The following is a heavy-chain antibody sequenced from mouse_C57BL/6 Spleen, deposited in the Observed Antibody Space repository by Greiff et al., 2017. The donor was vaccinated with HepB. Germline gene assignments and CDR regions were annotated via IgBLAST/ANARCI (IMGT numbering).Heavy chain of an antibody. J-gene: IGHJ2*01. CDR3: ARGGYSNNFDY. D-gene: IGHD2-5*01. V-gene: IGHV1-22*01. CDR1: GYTFTDYN. Sequence: EVQLVESGPELVKPGASVKMSCKASGYTFTDYNMHWVKQSHGKSLEWIGYINPNNGGTSYNQQFKGKATLTVNKSSSTAYMELRSLTSEDSAVYYCARGGYSNNFDYWGQGTTLTVSS. CDR2: INPNNGGT.